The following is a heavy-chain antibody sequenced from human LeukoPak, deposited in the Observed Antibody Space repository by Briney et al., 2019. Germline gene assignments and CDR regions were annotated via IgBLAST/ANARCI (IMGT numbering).Heavy chain of an antibody. J-gene: IGHJ4*02. Sequence: PSQTLSLTCTVSGGSISSGSYYWSWIRQPAGKGLEWIGRIYTSGSTNYNPSLKSRVTISVDTSKNQFSLKLSSVTAADTAVYYCATTVTTAWVDNWGQGTLVTVSS. CDR3: ATTVTTAWVDN. V-gene: IGHV4-61*02. CDR2: IYTSGST. CDR1: GGSISSGSYY. D-gene: IGHD4-17*01.